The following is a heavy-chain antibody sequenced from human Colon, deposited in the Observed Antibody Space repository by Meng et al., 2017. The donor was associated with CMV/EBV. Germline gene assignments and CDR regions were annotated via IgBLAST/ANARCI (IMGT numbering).Heavy chain of an antibody. CDR3: ARSARYYDILTGSYYFDY. Sequence: SIIDDTWWIWVLQPPRARLEWIGDVYHTGSINYSPSLQSRVPISVDTSNNQFSLTLRSVTAADTAVYYCARSARYYDILTGSYYFDYWGQGSLVTVSS. J-gene: IGHJ4*02. D-gene: IGHD3-9*01. V-gene: IGHV4-4*02. CDR2: VYHTGSI. CDR1: SIIDDTW.